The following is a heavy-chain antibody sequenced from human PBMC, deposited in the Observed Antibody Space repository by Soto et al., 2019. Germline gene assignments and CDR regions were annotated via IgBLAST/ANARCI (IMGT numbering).Heavy chain of an antibody. CDR3: AKDATRTSGWYYFDY. Sequence: GGSLRLSCAASGFTFSDSYMSWIRQAPGKGLEWISYITFSGNTVYYADSLKGRFTISRDNAKNSLYLQMNRLRAEDTAVYYCAKDATRTSGWYYFDYWGQ. CDR2: ITFSGNTV. D-gene: IGHD6-19*01. CDR1: GFTFSDSY. V-gene: IGHV3-11*01. J-gene: IGHJ4*02.